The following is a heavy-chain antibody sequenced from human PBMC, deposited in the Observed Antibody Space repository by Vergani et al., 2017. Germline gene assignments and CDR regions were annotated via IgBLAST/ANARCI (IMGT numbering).Heavy chain of an antibody. CDR3: ARGGVGAKGWFFDL. CDR1: GFTFSSSA. Sequence: EVQLLESGGGLVQPGESLRLSCAASGFTFSSSAMSWVRQAPGEGLEWVSTISGSGGSTYYADSVKGRFTISRDNSKNTLYLQMNSLRAEDTAVYYCARGGVGAKGWFFDLWGRGTLVTVSS. V-gene: IGHV3-23*01. J-gene: IGHJ2*01. D-gene: IGHD1-26*01. CDR2: ISGSGGST.